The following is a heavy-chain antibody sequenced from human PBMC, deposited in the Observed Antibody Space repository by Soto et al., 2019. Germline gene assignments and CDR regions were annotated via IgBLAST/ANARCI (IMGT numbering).Heavy chain of an antibody. CDR2: IYSGGST. CDR3: ASMTDYYFDY. D-gene: IGHD3-10*01. V-gene: IGHV3-53*04. CDR1: GFTVSSNY. J-gene: IGHJ4*02. Sequence: EVQLVESGGGLVQPGGSLRLSCAASGFTVSSNYMSWVRQAPGKGLEWVSVIYSGGSTYYADSVKGRFTISRHNSKNTLYLQMNSLSAEDTAVYYCASMTDYYFDYWGQGTLVTVSS.